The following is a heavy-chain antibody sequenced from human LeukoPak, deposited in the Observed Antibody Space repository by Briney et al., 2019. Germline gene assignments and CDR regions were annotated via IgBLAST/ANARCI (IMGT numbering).Heavy chain of an antibody. Sequence: GSLRLSCAASGFTFSSYGMSWVRQAPGKGLEWIGSIYYSGSTYYNPSLKSRVTISVDTSKNQFSLKLSSVTAADTAVYYCASSWFAVAGTETNWFDPWGQGTLVTVSS. J-gene: IGHJ5*02. CDR1: GFTFSSYG. CDR2: IYYSGST. D-gene: IGHD6-19*01. CDR3: ASSWFAVAGTETNWFDP. V-gene: IGHV4-39*01.